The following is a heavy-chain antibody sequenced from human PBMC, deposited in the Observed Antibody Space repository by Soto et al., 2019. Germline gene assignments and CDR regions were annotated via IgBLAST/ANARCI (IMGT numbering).Heavy chain of an antibody. CDR3: ARYSLQTPYDY. V-gene: IGHV4-59*01. CDR1: GGSISSYC. J-gene: IGHJ4*02. CDR2: IYYSGST. D-gene: IGHD6-13*01. Sequence: SETLSLTCTVSGGSISSYCWSWIRQPPGKGLEWIWYIYYSGSTNYNPSLKSRVTISVDTSKNQFSLKLSSVTAADTAVYYCARYSLQTPYDYWGQGTLVTVSS.